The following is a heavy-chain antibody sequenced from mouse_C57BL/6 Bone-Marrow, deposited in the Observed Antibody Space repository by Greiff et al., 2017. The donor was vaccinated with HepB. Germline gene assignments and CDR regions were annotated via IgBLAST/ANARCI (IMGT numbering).Heavy chain of an antibody. J-gene: IGHJ3*01. CDR2: IDPETGGT. V-gene: IGHV1-15*01. CDR3: NDLAWFAY. CDR1: GYTFTDYE. Sequence: QVHVKQSGAELVRPGASVTLSCKASGYTFTDYEMHWVKQTPVHGLEWIGAIDPETGGTAYNQKFKGKAILTADKSSSTAYMELRSLTSEDSAVYYCNDLAWFAYWGQGTLVTVSA. D-gene: IGHD2-3*01.